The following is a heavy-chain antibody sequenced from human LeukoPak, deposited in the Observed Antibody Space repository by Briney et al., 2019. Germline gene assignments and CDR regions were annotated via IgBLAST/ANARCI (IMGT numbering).Heavy chain of an antibody. D-gene: IGHD1-26*01. CDR3: ARSASYLVGHDY. V-gene: IGHV5-51*01. CDR2: IYPGDSET. Sequence: GESLKISCQGSRYYFTSYWIGWVRQMPGQGLEGMGMIYPGDSETRYSPSLQGHVTISADKSSSNAYLQWSSLKASDTAMYYCARSASYLVGHDYWGQGTLVTASS. J-gene: IGHJ4*02. CDR1: RYYFTSYW.